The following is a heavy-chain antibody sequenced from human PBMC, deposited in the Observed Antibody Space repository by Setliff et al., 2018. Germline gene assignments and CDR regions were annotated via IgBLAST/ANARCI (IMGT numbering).Heavy chain of an antibody. CDR3: VRVRVVQGYYEFDS. CDR1: GGSISTSNYH. D-gene: IGHD3-16*01. J-gene: IGHJ4*02. V-gene: IGHV4-39*07. Sequence: SETLSLTCNVSGGSISTSNYHWGWVRQPPGKGLEWIANIYFNGDTVKQPFLKSRVTISIDTSKNQFSLGLSSVIVADSATYYCVRVRVVQGYYEFDSWGQGALVTISS. CDR2: IYFNGDT.